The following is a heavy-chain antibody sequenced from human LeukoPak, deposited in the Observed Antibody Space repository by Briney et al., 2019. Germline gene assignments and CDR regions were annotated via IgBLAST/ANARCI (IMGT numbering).Heavy chain of an antibody. CDR2: IKQDGSEK. J-gene: IGHJ4*02. CDR1: GFTFSSYW. D-gene: IGHD3-16*01. V-gene: IGHV3-7*01. Sequence: GGSLRLSCAASGFTFSSYWMSWVRQAPGKGLEWVANIKQDGSEKYYVDSVKGRFTISRDNAKNSLYLQMNSLRVEDTAMYYCVRGGRGERPNYWGQGTLVTVSS. CDR3: VRGGRGERPNY.